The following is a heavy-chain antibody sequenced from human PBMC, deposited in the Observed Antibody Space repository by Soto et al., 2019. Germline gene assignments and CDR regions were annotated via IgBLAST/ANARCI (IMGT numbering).Heavy chain of an antibody. CDR1: GSTFSHYW. Sequence: GGSLRLSCAASGSTFSHYWMTWFRQAPGKGLEWVANINQDESETYFVNSVKGRFTISRDNAKNSLYLQLNSLRSEDTAVYFCARGEDGGYDSSYHYYAMDVWGQGTTVTV. V-gene: IGHV3-7*04. D-gene: IGHD5-12*01. CDR3: ARGEDGGYDSSYHYYAMDV. J-gene: IGHJ6*02. CDR2: INQDESET.